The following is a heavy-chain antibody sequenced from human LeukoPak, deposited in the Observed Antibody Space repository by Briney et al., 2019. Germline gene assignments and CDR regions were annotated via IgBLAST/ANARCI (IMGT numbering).Heavy chain of an antibody. CDR2: INGDDTST. J-gene: IGHJ4*02. CDR3: VRARTTVPNLFDY. Sequence: VGSLSLSCAASGFTFSSHWMHWARQAPGKGLVCVSLINGDDTSTAYADPVKGRLTISRENANNTLYLQINSLRGDDTAVYYCVRARTTVPNLFDYWGQGTLVTVSS. V-gene: IGHV3-74*03. CDR1: GFTFSSHW. D-gene: IGHD4-17*01.